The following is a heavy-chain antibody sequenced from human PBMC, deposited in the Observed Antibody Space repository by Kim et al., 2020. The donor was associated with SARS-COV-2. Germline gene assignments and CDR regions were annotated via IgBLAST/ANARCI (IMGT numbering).Heavy chain of an antibody. CDR3: ARDGMVVGAEGNWFDP. CDR2: ISAYNGNT. V-gene: IGHV1-18*04. CDR1: GYTFTSYG. J-gene: IGHJ5*02. Sequence: ASVKVSCKASGYTFTSYGISWVRQAPGQGLEWMGWISAYNGNTNYAQKLQGRVTMTTDTSTSTAYMELRSLRSDDTAVYYCARDGMVVGAEGNWFDPWGQGTLFSVSS. D-gene: IGHD1-26*01.